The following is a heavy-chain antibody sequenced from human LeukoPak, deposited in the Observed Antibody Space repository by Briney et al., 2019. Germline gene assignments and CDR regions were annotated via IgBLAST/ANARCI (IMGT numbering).Heavy chain of an antibody. CDR3: AGGPDVAY. CDR1: GYRFTTNW. Sequence: GESLKISCKSSGYRFTTNWIGWVRQMPGKGLEWMGIIYPGDSDTRYSPSFQGQVTISADKSISTAYLQWTSLKASDTAMYYCAGGPDVAYWGQGTLVTVSS. J-gene: IGHJ4*02. V-gene: IGHV5-51*01. CDR2: IYPGDSDT.